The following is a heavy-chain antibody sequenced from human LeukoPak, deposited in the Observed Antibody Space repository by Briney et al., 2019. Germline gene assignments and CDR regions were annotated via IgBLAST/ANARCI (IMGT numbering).Heavy chain of an antibody. CDR2: ISSSSSYI. CDR3: ARVTGYYDSSGYIDY. Sequence: GGSLRLSCAASGFTFSSYSMNWVRQAPGKGLEWVSSISSSSSYINYADSVKGRFTISRDNAKNSLYLQMNSLRAEDTAVYYCARVTGYYDSSGYIDYWGQGTLVTVSS. J-gene: IGHJ4*02. D-gene: IGHD3-22*01. V-gene: IGHV3-21*01. CDR1: GFTFSSYS.